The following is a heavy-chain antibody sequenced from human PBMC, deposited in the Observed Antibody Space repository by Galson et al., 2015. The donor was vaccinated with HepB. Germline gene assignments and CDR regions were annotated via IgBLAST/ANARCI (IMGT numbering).Heavy chain of an antibody. CDR3: AKDRHRNSWNFDS. V-gene: IGHV3-30*18. CDR2: VSRDGNNK. CDR1: GFPFINYG. J-gene: IGHJ4*01. Sequence: SLRLSCAASGFPFINYGMHWVRQGPGKGLQWVAFVSRDGNNKYYVDSVKGRFTISRDDSKSTVSLQMNGLTSEDTAVYFCAKDRHRNSWNFDSWGRGTLVPVSS. D-gene: IGHD6-13*01.